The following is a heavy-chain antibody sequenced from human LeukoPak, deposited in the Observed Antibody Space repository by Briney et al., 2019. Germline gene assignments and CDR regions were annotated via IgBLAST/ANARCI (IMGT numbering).Heavy chain of an antibody. CDR2: NYGSESY. D-gene: IGHD6-19*01. J-gene: IGHJ5*02. CDR1: GGFISSYY. CDR3: AGESSGWYRQFDP. Sequence: SETLSLTCTVSGGFISSYYWRWLRQPPGKGLEGVGYNYGSESYNDNPALKSLVTISVDTSKTQFPLKLSSVAAADTAVYYCAGESSGWYRQFDPWGQGTLVTVSS. V-gene: IGHV4-59*01.